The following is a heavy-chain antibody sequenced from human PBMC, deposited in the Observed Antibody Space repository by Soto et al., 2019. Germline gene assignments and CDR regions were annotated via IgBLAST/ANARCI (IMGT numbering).Heavy chain of an antibody. V-gene: IGHV3-30-3*01. Sequence: QVQLVESGGGVVQPGRSLRLSCAASGFTFRSYAMYWVRQAPGKGLEFVALISHDGSTEYYADSVKGRFTITRDNSKRTLYLQMNSLRAEDTAVYYCGRDHLRVSGWYSALDFWGQGTMVIFSS. CDR2: ISHDGSTE. CDR3: GRDHLRVSGWYSALDF. CDR1: GFTFRSYA. D-gene: IGHD6-19*01. J-gene: IGHJ3*01.